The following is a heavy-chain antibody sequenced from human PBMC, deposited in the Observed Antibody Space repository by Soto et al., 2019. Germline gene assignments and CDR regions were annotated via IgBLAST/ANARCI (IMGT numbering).Heavy chain of an antibody. Sequence: EVQLVESGGGLVKPGGSLRLSCAASGFTFTRYSMNWVRQAPGTGLEWVSSISSTTNYIYYADSMKGRVTVSRDNAKHSVYLDMNSPRAADTAVYDCARESEDLTSNFDYLGQGALVTVAS. CDR2: ISSTTNYI. V-gene: IGHV3-21*01. CDR1: GFTFTRYS. J-gene: IGHJ4*02. CDR3: ARESEDLTSNFDY.